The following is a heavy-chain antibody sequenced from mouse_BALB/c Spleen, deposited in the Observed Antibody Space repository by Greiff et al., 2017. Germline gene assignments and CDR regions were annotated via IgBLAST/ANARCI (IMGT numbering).Heavy chain of an antibody. Sequence: EVQGVESGGGLVKPGGSLKLSCAASGFTFSSYAMSWVRQTPEKRLEWVASISSGGSTYYPDSVKGRFTISRDNARNILYLQMSSLRSEDTAMYYCARGDYGSSYAWFAYWGQGTLVTVSA. J-gene: IGHJ3*01. D-gene: IGHD1-1*01. CDR3: ARGDYGSSYAWFAY. CDR2: ISSGGST. V-gene: IGHV5-6-5*01. CDR1: GFTFSSYA.